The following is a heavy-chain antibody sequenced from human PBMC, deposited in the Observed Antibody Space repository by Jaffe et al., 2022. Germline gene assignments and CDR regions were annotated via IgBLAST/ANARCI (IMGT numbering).Heavy chain of an antibody. D-gene: IGHD4-17*01. V-gene: IGHV1-2*06. CDR1: GYTFTGYY. J-gene: IGHJ5*02. Sequence: QVQLVQSGAEVKKPGASVKVSCKASGYTFTGYYMHWVRQAPGQGLEWMGRINPNSGGTNYAQKFQGRVTMTRDTSISTAYMELSRLRSDDTAVYYCARDIDYGDFEPELNWFDPWGQGTLVTVSS. CDR3: ARDIDYGDFEPELNWFDP. CDR2: INPNSGGT.